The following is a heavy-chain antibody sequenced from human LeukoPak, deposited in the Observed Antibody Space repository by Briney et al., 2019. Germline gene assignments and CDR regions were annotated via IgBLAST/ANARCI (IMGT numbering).Heavy chain of an antibody. D-gene: IGHD3-16*01. V-gene: IGHV1-46*01. J-gene: IGHJ4*02. CDR2: INPSGGST. Sequence: ASVKVSCKASGYTFTNYYMHWVRQTPGQGLEWMGRINPSGGSTSYAQKFQGRVTMTRDTSTSTVYMELSSLRSEDTAVYYCAIESVWYGFDYWGQRTLLTVSS. CDR3: AIESVWYGFDY. CDR1: GYTFTNYY.